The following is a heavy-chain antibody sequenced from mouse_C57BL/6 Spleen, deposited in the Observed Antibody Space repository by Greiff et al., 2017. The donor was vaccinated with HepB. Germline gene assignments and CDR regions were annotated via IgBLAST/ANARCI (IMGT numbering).Heavy chain of an antibody. D-gene: IGHD1-1*01. V-gene: IGHV1-81*01. CDR2: IYPRSGNT. CDR3: AYYGKGPDY. J-gene: IGHJ2*01. Sequence: VKVVESGAELARPGASVKLSCKASGYTFTSYGISWVKQRTGQGLEWIGEIYPRSGNTYYNEKFKGKATLTADKSSSTAYMELRSLTSEDSAVYFCAYYGKGPDYWGQGTTLTVSS. CDR1: GYTFTSYG.